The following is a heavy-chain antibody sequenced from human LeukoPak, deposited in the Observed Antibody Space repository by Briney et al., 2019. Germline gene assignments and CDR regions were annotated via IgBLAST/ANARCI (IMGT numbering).Heavy chain of an antibody. Sequence: GRSLRLSCAASGFTFDDYAMHWVRQAPGKGLEWVSGISWSSGSIGYADSVKGRFTISRDNAKNSLYLQMNSLRAEDTALYYCAKDLYYYDSSGLDYWGQGTLVTVSS. D-gene: IGHD3-22*01. J-gene: IGHJ4*02. V-gene: IGHV3-9*01. CDR3: AKDLYYYDSSGLDY. CDR1: GFTFDDYA. CDR2: ISWSSGSI.